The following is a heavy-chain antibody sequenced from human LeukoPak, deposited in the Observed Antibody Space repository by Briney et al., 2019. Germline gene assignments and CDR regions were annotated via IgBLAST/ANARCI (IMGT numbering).Heavy chain of an antibody. Sequence: PSETLSLTCTVSGGSISTSNYYWGWIRQPPGKGLEWIGNIFYSGSTYYSPSLKSRVTISLDTSRSQFSLKLNSVTAADTAVYYCARVRAVAGTPPDYWGQGTLVTVSS. CDR2: IFYSGST. J-gene: IGHJ4*02. D-gene: IGHD6-19*01. V-gene: IGHV4-39*07. CDR1: GGSISTSNYY. CDR3: ARVRAVAGTPPDY.